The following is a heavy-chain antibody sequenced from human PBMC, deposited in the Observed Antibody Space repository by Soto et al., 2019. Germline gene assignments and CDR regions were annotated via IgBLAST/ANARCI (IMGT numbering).Heavy chain of an antibody. CDR1: GYTFTSYA. J-gene: IGHJ5*02. CDR3: ARVRIAAAGTWGYFDP. V-gene: IGHV1-3*01. Sequence: QVQLVQSGAEVKKPGASVKVSCKASGYTFTSYAMHWVRQAPGQRLEWMGWINAGNGNTKYSQKFQGRVTITRDTSASTAYMELSSLRSEDTAVYYCARVRIAAAGTWGYFDPWGQGTLVTVSS. D-gene: IGHD6-13*01. CDR2: INAGNGNT.